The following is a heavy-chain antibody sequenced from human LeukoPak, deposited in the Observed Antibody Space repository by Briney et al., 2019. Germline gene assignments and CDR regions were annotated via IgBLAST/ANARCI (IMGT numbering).Heavy chain of an antibody. CDR3: ARSTWNFDY. V-gene: IGHV3-21*01. Sequence: GGSLRLSCAASGFTFSDYTMNWVRQAPGKGLEWVSSISTSSTYTYYADSVKGRFTISRDNAKNSLCLQMNSLSAADTAVYYCARSTWNFDYWGQGTLVTVSS. D-gene: IGHD2-2*01. CDR2: ISTSSTYT. J-gene: IGHJ4*02. CDR1: GFTFSDYT.